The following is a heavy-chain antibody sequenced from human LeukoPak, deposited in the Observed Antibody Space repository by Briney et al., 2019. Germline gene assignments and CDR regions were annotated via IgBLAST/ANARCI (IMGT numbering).Heavy chain of an antibody. Sequence: SETLSLTCAVSGASISISNWWGWVRQPPGTGLEWIGEFFHTGITNYNPSLKNRVTISVDKSKNQFSLTLSSVTAADTAVYYCASVDGDNVFGVVGHFWGQGALVIVSS. CDR3: ASVDGDNVFGVVGHF. CDR1: GASISISNW. CDR2: FFHTGIT. V-gene: IGHV4-4*02. D-gene: IGHD3-3*01. J-gene: IGHJ4*02.